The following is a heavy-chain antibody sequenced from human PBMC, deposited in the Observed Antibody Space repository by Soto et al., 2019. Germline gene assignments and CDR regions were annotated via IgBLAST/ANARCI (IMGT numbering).Heavy chain of an antibody. CDR2: INSDGSST. Sequence: PGGSLRLSCAASGFTFSSYWMHWVRQAPGKGLVWISRINSDGSSTSYADSVKGLFTISRDNAKNTLYLQMNSLRAEDTAVYYCARDLTYYCDSSGSIQPRDYYYGMDVWGQGTTVTVSS. V-gene: IGHV3-74*01. D-gene: IGHD3-22*01. CDR3: ARDLTYYCDSSGSIQPRDYYYGMDV. CDR1: GFTFSSYW. J-gene: IGHJ6*02.